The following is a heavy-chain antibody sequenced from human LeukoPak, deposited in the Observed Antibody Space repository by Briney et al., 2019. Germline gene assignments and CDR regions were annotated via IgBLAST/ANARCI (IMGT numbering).Heavy chain of an antibody. Sequence: ASVKVSCKASGYTFTSYDISWVRQAPGQGLEWMGWISAYNGNTNYAQKFQGRVTMTTDTSTSTAYMELSSLRSEDTAVYYCARDDTSCSSTSCYSYWGQGTLVTVSS. D-gene: IGHD2-2*01. CDR1: GYTFTSYD. CDR2: ISAYNGNT. J-gene: IGHJ4*02. V-gene: IGHV1-18*01. CDR3: ARDDTSCSSTSCYSY.